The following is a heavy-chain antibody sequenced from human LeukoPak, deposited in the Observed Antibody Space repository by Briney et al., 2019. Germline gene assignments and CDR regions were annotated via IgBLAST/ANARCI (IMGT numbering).Heavy chain of an antibody. D-gene: IGHD2-21*01. V-gene: IGHV3-7*04. Sequence: GGSLRLSCVTSGFNVSDSRMTWVRQAPGKGLQWVANVNRDGTEKHFLDSVEGPFTISRDNAKKSLYLQMSSLRPQDTAVYFCVRGDWYFESWGQGTLVTVSS. CDR2: VNRDGTEK. J-gene: IGHJ4*02. CDR3: VRGDWYFES. CDR1: GFNVSDSR.